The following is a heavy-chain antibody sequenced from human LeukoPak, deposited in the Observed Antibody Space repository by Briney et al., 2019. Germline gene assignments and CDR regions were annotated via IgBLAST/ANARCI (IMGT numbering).Heavy chain of an antibody. CDR2: ISSSGSTI. Sequence: GGTLRLSCAASGFTFSSYGMSWVRQAPGKGLEWVSYISSSGSTIYYADSVKGRFTISRDNAKNSLYLQMNSLRAEDTAVYYCATLGGGSPPHSIWGQGTMVTVSS. D-gene: IGHD3-16*01. V-gene: IGHV3-48*04. J-gene: IGHJ3*02. CDR1: GFTFSSYG. CDR3: ATLGGGSPPHSI.